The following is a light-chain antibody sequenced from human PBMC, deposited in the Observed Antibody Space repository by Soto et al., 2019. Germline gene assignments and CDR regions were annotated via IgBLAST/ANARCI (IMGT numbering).Light chain of an antibody. CDR2: DAS. CDR1: QSVSSD. V-gene: IGKV3-15*01. Sequence: EIVMTQSPPTLYVSPGERATLSCRASQSVSSDLAWYQQKPGQAPRLLISDASTRATDIPARFSGSGSGTEFTLTISSLQSEDFAVYYCQQYNTWLTWTFGQATKVDI. CDR3: QQYNTWLTWT. J-gene: IGKJ1*01.